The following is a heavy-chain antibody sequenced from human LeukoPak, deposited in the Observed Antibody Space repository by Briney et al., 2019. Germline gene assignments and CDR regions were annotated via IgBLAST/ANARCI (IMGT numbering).Heavy chain of an antibody. J-gene: IGHJ5*02. V-gene: IGHV1-69*06. CDR1: GGTFSSYA. CDR2: IIPIFGTA. Sequence: SVKVSCKASGGTFSSYAISWVRQAPGQGLEWMGGIIPIFGTANYAQKFQGRVTITADKSTSTAYMELSSLRSEDTAVYYCARGETELLWFGPWGQGTLVTVTS. D-gene: IGHD3-10*01. CDR3: ARGETELLWFGP.